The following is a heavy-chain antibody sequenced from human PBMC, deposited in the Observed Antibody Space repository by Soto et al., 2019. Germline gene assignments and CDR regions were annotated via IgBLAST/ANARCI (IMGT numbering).Heavy chain of an antibody. Sequence: SETLSLTCTVSGGSISSGDYYWSWIRQPPGKGLEWIGYIYYSGSTYYNPSLKSRVTISVDTSENQFSLKLSSVTAADTAVYYCARDCGYSYGRTYYGMDVWGQGTTVTVSS. D-gene: IGHD5-18*01. CDR2: IYYSGST. V-gene: IGHV4-30-4*01. CDR3: ARDCGYSYGRTYYGMDV. J-gene: IGHJ6*02. CDR1: GGSISSGDYY.